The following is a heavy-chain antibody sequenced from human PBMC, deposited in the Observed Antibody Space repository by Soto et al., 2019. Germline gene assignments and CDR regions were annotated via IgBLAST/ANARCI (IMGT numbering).Heavy chain of an antibody. CDR2: IDHDGPT. Sequence: EVQLVESGGALVHPGGPLGLSFAGSGSIFGITGMHWVRQAPGKGLEWVSRIDHDGPTDYAASVRGRFTISRDNAENTLYLQMNSLRPEDTAVYYCVRDSHGDYWGQGTLVTVSS. V-gene: IGHV3-74*01. CDR1: GSIFGITG. CDR3: VRDSHGDY. J-gene: IGHJ4*02.